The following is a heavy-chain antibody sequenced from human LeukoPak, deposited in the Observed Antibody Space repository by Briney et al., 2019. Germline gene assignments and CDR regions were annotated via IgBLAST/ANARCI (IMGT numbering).Heavy chain of an antibody. CDR3: AFYYDSSGYGRYFDY. CDR2: ISSSGST. V-gene: IGHV4-39*05. D-gene: IGHD3-22*01. Sequence: SETPSLTYTVSGGSISSSSDYWGWIRQPAGKGLEWIGIISSSGSTYYNPSLGGRVTISVDTSKQLFSLKLSSVTAADTAVYYCAFYYDSSGYGRYFDYWGQGTLVTVSS. CDR1: GGSISSSSDY. J-gene: IGHJ4*02.